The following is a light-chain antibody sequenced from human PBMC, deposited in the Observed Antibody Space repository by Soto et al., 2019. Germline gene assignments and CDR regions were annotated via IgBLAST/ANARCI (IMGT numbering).Light chain of an antibody. J-gene: IGLJ2*01. V-gene: IGLV1-44*01. CDR3: AAWEDSLNVVL. Sequence: QSVLTQPPSASETPGQRVTISCSGSTSNIGRNSVNWFRRLPGAPPKLLIHSSDQRPSGVPDRFAGSKSGASASLAISGLQSEAEPDYYCAAWEDSLNVVLFSGGTKVTAL. CDR2: SSD. CDR1: TSNIGRNS.